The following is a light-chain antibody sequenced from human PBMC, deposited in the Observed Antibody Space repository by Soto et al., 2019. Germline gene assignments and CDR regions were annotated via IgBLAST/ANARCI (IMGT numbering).Light chain of an antibody. Sequence: DIVMTQSPDSLAVSLGERATINCKSSQRVLYSSNNKNYLAWYQQKPGHPPKLLIYWASTRESGVPDRFSGSGSGTDFTLTISSLQAEDVAVYYCQQYYNTPSYTFGQGTKLDIK. V-gene: IGKV4-1*01. CDR1: QRVLYSSNNKNY. J-gene: IGKJ2*01. CDR2: WAS. CDR3: QQYYNTPSYT.